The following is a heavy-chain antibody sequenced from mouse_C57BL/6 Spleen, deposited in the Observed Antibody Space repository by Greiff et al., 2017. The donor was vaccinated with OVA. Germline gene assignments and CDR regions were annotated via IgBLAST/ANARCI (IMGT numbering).Heavy chain of an antibody. CDR3: AREGLLRYLDY. CDR2: IYPGDGDT. J-gene: IGHJ2*01. CDR1: GYAFSSSW. Sequence: QVQLQQSGPELVKPGASVKISCKASGYAFSSSWMNWVKQRPGKGLEWIGRIYPGDGDTNYNGKFKGKATLTADKSSSTAYMQLSSLTSEDSAVYFCAREGLLRYLDYWGQGTTLTVSS. V-gene: IGHV1-82*01. D-gene: IGHD1-1*01.